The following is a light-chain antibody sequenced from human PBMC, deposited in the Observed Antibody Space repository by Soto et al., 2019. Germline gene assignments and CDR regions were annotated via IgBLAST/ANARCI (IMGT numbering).Light chain of an antibody. CDR2: GAS. V-gene: IGKV1-12*01. CDR3: QQANSLPIT. Sequence: DIQMTQSKSSLPASVGDRVTITCRASQGISTWLAWYQQKAGKAPNLLIYGASNLHSGVPSRFSGSGSGTNFTLTISSLQPEDFATYYCQQANSLPITFGQGRLLEV. J-gene: IGKJ5*01. CDR1: QGISTW.